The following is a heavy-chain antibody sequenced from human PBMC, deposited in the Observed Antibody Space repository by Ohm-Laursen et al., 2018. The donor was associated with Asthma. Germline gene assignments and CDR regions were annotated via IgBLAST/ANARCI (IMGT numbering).Heavy chain of an antibody. J-gene: IGHJ5*02. CDR3: ARGFQQEILGAVRHP. V-gene: IGHV3-33*01. Sequence: SLRLSCAASGFTFSSYGMHWVRQAPGKGLEWVAVIWYDGSNKYYADSVKGRFTISRDNSKNTLYLQMNSLRAEDAAVYYCARGFQQEILGAVRHPWGQGTLVTVSS. CDR1: GFTFSSYG. D-gene: IGHD3-3*01. CDR2: IWYDGSNK.